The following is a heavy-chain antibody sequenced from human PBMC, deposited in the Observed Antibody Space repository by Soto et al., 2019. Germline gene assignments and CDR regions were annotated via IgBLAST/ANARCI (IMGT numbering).Heavy chain of an antibody. V-gene: IGHV1-18*01. CDR3: ARGGPTSADYYYGMDV. D-gene: IGHD3-10*01. Sequence: QVQLVQSGAEVRKPGASVNVSCKASGYTFSYDGINWVRQAPGQGLEWMGWISAYNGNIEYAQKFQGRVTMTTDTSTSTAYMELRSLRSDDTAMYSCARGGPTSADYYYGMDVWGLGTTVTVSS. CDR1: GYTFSYDG. J-gene: IGHJ6*02. CDR2: ISAYNGNI.